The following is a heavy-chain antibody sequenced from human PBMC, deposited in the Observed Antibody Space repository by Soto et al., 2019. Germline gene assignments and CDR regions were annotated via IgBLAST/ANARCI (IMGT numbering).Heavy chain of an antibody. D-gene: IGHD5-18*01. CDR3: TASYIQLNYFDY. V-gene: IGHV3-15*07. J-gene: IGHJ4*02. CDR1: GFTFSNSW. CDR2: IKSKTDGGTT. Sequence: EVQLVESGGGLVKPGGSLRLSCAASGFTFSNSWMNWVRQAPGKGLEWVGRIKSKTDGGTTDYAAPVKGRFTISRDDSKNTLYLQMNSLKTEDTAVYYCTASYIQLNYFDYWGQGTLVTVSS.